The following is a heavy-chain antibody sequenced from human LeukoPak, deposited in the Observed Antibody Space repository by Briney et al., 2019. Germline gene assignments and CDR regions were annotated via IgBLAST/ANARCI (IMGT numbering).Heavy chain of an antibody. J-gene: IGHJ4*02. CDR3: AKDLGLFWDY. CDR2: ISGSGGST. V-gene: IGHV3-23*01. D-gene: IGHD3-3*01. CDR1: GFTFSGYG. Sequence: GGSLRLSCAASGFTFSGYGMSWVRQAPGRGREWVSVISGSGGSTYYADSVKGRFTISRDNSKNTLYLQMNSLRAEDTAIYYCAKDLGLFWDYWGQGTLVTVSS.